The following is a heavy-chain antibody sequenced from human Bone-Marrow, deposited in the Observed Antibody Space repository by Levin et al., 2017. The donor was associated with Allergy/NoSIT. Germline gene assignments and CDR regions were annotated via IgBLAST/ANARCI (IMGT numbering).Heavy chain of an antibody. CDR2: IHSSGST. J-gene: IGHJ4*02. CDR1: GGSVTSGDYY. CDR3: ARVSAAGGTRLFDY. D-gene: IGHD6-13*01. V-gene: IGHV4-61*08. Sequence: SETLSLTCSVSGGSVTSGDYYWSWIRKPPGKGLEWIGFIHSSGSTNYIPSLKSRVTMSHDTSKNQLSLSLTSVTAADTAIYYCARVSAAGGTRLFDYWGPGTLVTVSS.